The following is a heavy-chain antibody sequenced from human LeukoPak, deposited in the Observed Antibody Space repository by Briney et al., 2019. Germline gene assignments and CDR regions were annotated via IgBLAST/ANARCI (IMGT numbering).Heavy chain of an antibody. J-gene: IGHJ4*02. CDR2: IKRKTDGETT. CDR3: ATTGITGTEINY. Sequence: GGSLRLSCAASGFTFSDAWMTWVRQAPGKGLEWVGRIKRKTDGETTDYAAPVEGRFTISRDDSKNTLYLQMNSLRTEDTAVYYCATTGITGTEINYWGQGTLVTVSS. CDR1: GFTFSDAW. D-gene: IGHD1/OR15-1a*01. V-gene: IGHV3-15*01.